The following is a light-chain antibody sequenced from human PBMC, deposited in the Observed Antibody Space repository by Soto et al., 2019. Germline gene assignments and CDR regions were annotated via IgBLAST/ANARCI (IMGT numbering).Light chain of an antibody. J-gene: IGKJ5*01. V-gene: IGKV1-12*01. CDR2: AAS. CDR1: EDISTW. CDR3: QHADSFPLIT. Sequence: DIQMTQSPSAVCASVGDRVTIACRSSEDISTWLAWYQQKPGKAPKLLIYAASSLQSGVPSRFSGSGSGTDFTLTIRSLQPEDFATYYCQHADSFPLITFGQGTRLEIK.